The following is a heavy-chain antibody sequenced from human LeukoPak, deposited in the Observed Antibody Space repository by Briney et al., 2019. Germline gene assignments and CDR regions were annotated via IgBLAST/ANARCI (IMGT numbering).Heavy chain of an antibody. J-gene: IGHJ4*02. CDR3: ATPPTGTTTTGEYYFDS. CDR1: GGTFSSYT. D-gene: IGHD1-1*01. CDR2: IIPFFGSA. Sequence: GASVKVSCKASGGTFSSYTIAWVREAPGQGLEWLGGIIPFFGSANYAQKFRGRVTITADESTSTAFMELSSLRSEDTAVYYCATPPTGTTTTGEYYFDSWGQGTLVTVSS. V-gene: IGHV1-69*01.